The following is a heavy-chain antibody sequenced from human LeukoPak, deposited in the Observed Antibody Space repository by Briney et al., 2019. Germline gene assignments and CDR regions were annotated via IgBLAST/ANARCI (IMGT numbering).Heavy chain of an antibody. V-gene: IGHV3-66*01. CDR2: MYTLGDT. Sequence: PGGSLRLSCAGSRFSVSTNYMTWVRQAPGKGLEWVSVMYTLGDTYYADSVKGRFTISRDNAKNSLYLQMNSLRAEDTAVYYCARDRLHYGEYEKTFDHWGQGTLVTVSS. CDR3: ARDRLHYGEYEKTFDH. J-gene: IGHJ4*02. CDR1: RFSVSTNY. D-gene: IGHD4-17*01.